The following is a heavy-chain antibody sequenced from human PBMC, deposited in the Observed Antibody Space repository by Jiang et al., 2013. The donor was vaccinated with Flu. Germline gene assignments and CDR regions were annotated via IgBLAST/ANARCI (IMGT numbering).Heavy chain of an antibody. CDR2: IKTDASVI. CDR1: GFIFSKYW. CDR3: VRDLYFWWKLRVTYFDY. J-gene: IGHJ4*02. Sequence: VQLVESGGGIVQPGGSLRLSCAASGFIFSKYWMHWVRQAPGKGLVWVARIKTDASVITYADSVRGRFTISRDNAKNMVYLQMNSLRAEDTAVYYCVRDLYFWWKLRVTYFDYVGPGNPGHRLL. D-gene: IGHD4-23*01. V-gene: IGHV3-74*03.